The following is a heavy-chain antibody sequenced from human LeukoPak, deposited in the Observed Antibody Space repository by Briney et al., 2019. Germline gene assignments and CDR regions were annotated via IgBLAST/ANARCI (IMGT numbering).Heavy chain of an antibody. Sequence: PGRSLRLSCAASGFTFSSYGMHWVRQAPGKGLEWVAVITYDGYYKYYADSVKGRFTISRDNAKNTLYLQMNSLRAEDTAVYYCARGYRPNWGSTVGDYWGQGTLVTVSS. D-gene: IGHD7-27*01. V-gene: IGHV3-30*03. CDR1: GFTFSSYG. CDR2: ITYDGYYK. J-gene: IGHJ4*02. CDR3: ARGYRPNWGSTVGDY.